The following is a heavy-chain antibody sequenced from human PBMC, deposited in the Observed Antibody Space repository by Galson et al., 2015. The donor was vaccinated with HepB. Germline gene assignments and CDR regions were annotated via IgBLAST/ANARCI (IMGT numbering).Heavy chain of an antibody. Sequence: SVKVSCKASGYTFANYGISWMRQAPGQGLEWMGWITSYNDNTNYALRFQGRLTMTTDTSTSTAYMELRSLTSDDSAVYYWARDGGSYSPDWVDPWGQGTLVTVSS. CDR2: ITSYNDNT. J-gene: IGHJ5*02. V-gene: IGHV1-18*04. CDR3: ARDGGSYSPDWVDP. D-gene: IGHD4-23*01. CDR1: GYTFANYG.